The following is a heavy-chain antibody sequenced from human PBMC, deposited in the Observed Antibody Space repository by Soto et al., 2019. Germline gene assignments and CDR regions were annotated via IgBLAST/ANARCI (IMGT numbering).Heavy chain of an antibody. D-gene: IGHD6-6*01. CDR3: ARDETIATPAGGY. CDR1: GYTFTTYG. V-gene: IGHV1-18*01. Sequence: QVQLVQSGTEVKQPGASVKVSCKASGYTFTTYGINWVRQAPGQGLEWMGWISAYNGNTNYAQNLQGRVTMTTDTSTSTAYMELRILRSDDTAVYYCARDETIATPAGGYWGQGTLVTVSS. CDR2: ISAYNGNT. J-gene: IGHJ4*02.